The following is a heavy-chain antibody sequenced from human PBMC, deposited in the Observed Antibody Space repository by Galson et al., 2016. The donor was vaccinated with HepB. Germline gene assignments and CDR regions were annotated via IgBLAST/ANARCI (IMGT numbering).Heavy chain of an antibody. Sequence: SLRLSCAASGFTFSNYWMSWVRQAPGKGLVWVSRINSDGSSTGFADSVKGRSTISRDNAKNTLYLQMNSLRAEDTAVYYCASSVRGSGSPPGGYWGQGILVTVSS. CDR2: INSDGSST. V-gene: IGHV3-74*01. CDR3: ASSVRGSGSPPGGY. CDR1: GFTFSNYW. D-gene: IGHD3-10*01. J-gene: IGHJ4*02.